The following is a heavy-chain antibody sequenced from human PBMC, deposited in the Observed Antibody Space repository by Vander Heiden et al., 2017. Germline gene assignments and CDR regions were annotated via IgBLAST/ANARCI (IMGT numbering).Heavy chain of an antibody. J-gene: IGHJ6*02. Sequence: QVQLQESGPGLVKPSETLSLTCTVSGGSLSSYYCSWIRQPPGKGLEWIRYIYYSGSTNYNPSLKSRVTISVDTSKNQFSLKLSSVTAADTAVYYCARTTVTTGGVGMDVWGQGTTVTVSS. CDR2: IYYSGST. D-gene: IGHD4-17*01. V-gene: IGHV4-59*01. CDR1: GGSLSSYY. CDR3: ARTTVTTGGVGMDV.